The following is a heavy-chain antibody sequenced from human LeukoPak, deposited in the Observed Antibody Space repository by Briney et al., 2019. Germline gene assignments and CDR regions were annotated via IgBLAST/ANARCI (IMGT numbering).Heavy chain of an antibody. CDR3: ARDNGEDFDY. D-gene: IGHD2-8*01. CDR1: GFTLSSYA. V-gene: IGHV3-23*01. CDR2: ISVSGNT. Sequence: GGSLRLSCAASGFTLSSYAMSWVRQGPGKGLEWVSAISVSGNTYHADSVKGRFTISRDSSKNTLYLQMNSLRAGDAAVYYCARDNGEDFDYWGQGTLVTVSS. J-gene: IGHJ4*02.